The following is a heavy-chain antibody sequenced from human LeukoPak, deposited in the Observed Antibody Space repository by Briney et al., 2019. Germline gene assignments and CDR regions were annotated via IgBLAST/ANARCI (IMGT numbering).Heavy chain of an antibody. J-gene: IGHJ6*03. CDR2: MNPNSGNT. CDR3: ARGARSGWYSKGYYMDV. CDR1: GYTFTSYD. V-gene: IGHV1-8*01. D-gene: IGHD6-19*01. Sequence: ASVKVSYKASGYTFTSYDINWVRQATGQGLEWMGWMNPNSGNTGYAQKFQGRVTMTRNTSISTAHMELSSLRSEDTAVYYCARGARSGWYSKGYYMDVWGKGTTVTVSS.